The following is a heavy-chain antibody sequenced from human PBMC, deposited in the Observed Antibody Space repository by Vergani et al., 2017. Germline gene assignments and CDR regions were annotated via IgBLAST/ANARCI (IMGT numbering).Heavy chain of an antibody. J-gene: IGHJ5*02. CDR2: IYHSGST. CDR1: GGSISSSSYY. Sequence: QLQLQESGPGLVKPSETLSLTCTVSGGSISSSSYYWSWIRQPPGKGLEWIGYIYHSGSTYYNPSLKSRVTISVDRSKNQFSLKLSSVTAADTAVYYCAREIYSKKVLGWFDPWGQGTLVTVSS. V-gene: IGHV4-30-2*01. CDR3: AREIYSKKVLGWFDP. D-gene: IGHD5-18*01.